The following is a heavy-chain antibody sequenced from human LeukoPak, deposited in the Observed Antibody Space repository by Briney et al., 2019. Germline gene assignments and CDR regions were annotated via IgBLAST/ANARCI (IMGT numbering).Heavy chain of an antibody. J-gene: IGHJ5*02. D-gene: IGHD7-27*01. CDR3: ARHAFWGIHGWFDP. V-gene: IGHV4-59*08. Sequence: PSETLSLTCTVSGGSISSYYWSWIRQPPGKGLEWIGYIYYSGSTNYNPSLKSRVTISVDTSKNQFSLKLSSVTAADTAVYCCARHAFWGIHGWFDPWGQGTLVTVSS. CDR1: GGSISSYY. CDR2: IYYSGST.